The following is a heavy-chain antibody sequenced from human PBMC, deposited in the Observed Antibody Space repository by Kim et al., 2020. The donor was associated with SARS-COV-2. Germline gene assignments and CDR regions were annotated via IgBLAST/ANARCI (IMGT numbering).Heavy chain of an antibody. Sequence: SETLSLTCAVYGGSFSGYYWSWIRQPPGKGLEWIGEINHSGSTNYNPSLKSRVTISVDTSKNQFSLKLSSVTAADTAVYYCARGRVVPAAMRAYYYYYY. CDR1: GGSFSGYY. CDR2: INHSGST. D-gene: IGHD2-2*01. CDR3: ARGRVVPAAMRAYYYYYY. J-gene: IGHJ6*03. V-gene: IGHV4-34*01.